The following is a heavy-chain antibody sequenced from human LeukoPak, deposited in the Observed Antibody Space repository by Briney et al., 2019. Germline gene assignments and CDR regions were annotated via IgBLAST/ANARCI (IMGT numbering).Heavy chain of an antibody. D-gene: IGHD6-6*01. V-gene: IGHV3-23*01. Sequence: GGSLRLSCAASGFTFSSDAMSWVRQAPGKGLEWVSTISDSSDATYFADSVKGRFTISRDNSKNTLSLQMSSLRAEDTAIYYCAKSLAARPGNWFDPWGQGTLVTVSS. J-gene: IGHJ5*02. CDR3: AKSLAARPGNWFDP. CDR2: ISDSSDAT. CDR1: GFTFSSDA.